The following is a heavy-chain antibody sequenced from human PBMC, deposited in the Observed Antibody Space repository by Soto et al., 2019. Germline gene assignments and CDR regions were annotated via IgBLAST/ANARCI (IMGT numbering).Heavy chain of an antibody. Sequence: SETLSLTCAVSGYSISSVYYWGWIRQPPGNGLEWIWSIYHSGRTYYNTSLKSRVTISVDTSKTQFSLKLSSVTAADTAVYYCARVGQQMEPALFDXWGQVTLVTVSX. CDR3: ARVGQQMEPALFDX. CDR1: GYSISSVYY. D-gene: IGHD6-13*01. V-gene: IGHV4-38-2*01. CDR2: IYHSGRT. J-gene: IGHJ5*02.